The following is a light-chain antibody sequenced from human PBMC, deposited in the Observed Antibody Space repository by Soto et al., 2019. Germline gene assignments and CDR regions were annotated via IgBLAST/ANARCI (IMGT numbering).Light chain of an antibody. CDR1: QSVRSN. Sequence: EIVMTQSPATLSVSPGERGTLSCRASQSVRSNVAWYQQKPGQAPRLLIYGASTRATGIPARFSGSGSGTEFTLTISSLQSEDFAVYYCQQYDNWPPLTFGGGTKVDIK. V-gene: IGKV3-15*01. J-gene: IGKJ4*01. CDR3: QQYDNWPPLT. CDR2: GAS.